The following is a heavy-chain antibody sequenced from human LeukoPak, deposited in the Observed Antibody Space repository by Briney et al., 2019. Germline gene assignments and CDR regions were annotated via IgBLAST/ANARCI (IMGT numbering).Heavy chain of an antibody. CDR2: ISGSGGST. CDR1: GFTFSSYA. D-gene: IGHD6-6*01. V-gene: IGHV3-23*01. CDR3: ARNRHSSSSAYFDY. J-gene: IGHJ4*02. Sequence: GGSLRLSCAASGFTFSSYAMSWVRQAPGKGLEWVSAISGSGGSTYYADSVKGRFTISRDNSKNTLYLQINSLRAEDTAVYYCARNRHSSSSAYFDYWAQGTLVTVSS.